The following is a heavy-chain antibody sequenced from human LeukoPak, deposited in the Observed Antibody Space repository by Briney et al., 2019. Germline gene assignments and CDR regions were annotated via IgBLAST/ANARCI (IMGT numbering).Heavy chain of an antibody. CDR2: IYSSGST. CDR3: ARRPTGDPKFDY. J-gene: IGHJ4*02. CDR1: GDSISSYY. Sequence: SETLSLTCIVSGDSISSYYWSWIRQPPGKGLEWIGYIYSSGSTYYNPSLKSRVTISVDTSKNRFSLKLSTVTAADAAVYYCARRPTGDPKFDYWGQGTLVTVSS. D-gene: IGHD7-27*01. V-gene: IGHV4-59*08.